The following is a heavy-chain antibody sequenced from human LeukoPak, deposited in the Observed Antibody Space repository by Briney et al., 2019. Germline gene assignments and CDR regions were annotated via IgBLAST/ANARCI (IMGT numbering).Heavy chain of an antibody. V-gene: IGHV1-69*05. CDR3: ARVTMVRGVIRDY. CDR2: IIPIFGTA. D-gene: IGHD3-10*01. Sequence: SVKVSCKASGGTFSSYAISWVRQAPGQGLEWMGGIIPIFGTANYAQKFQGRVTVTTDESTSTAYMELSSLRSEDTAVYYCARVTMVRGVIRDYWGQGTLVTVSS. J-gene: IGHJ4*02. CDR1: GGTFSSYA.